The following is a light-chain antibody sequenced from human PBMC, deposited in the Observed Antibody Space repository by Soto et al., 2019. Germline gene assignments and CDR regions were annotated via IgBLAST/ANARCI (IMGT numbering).Light chain of an antibody. J-gene: IGLJ1*01. CDR1: SSDVGAYTY. CDR2: GVS. V-gene: IGLV2-8*01. Sequence: QSALTQPPSASGSPGQSVTISCTGTSSDVGAYTYVSWYQQHPDKAPKLLIYGVSERPSGVPDRFSGSKSGNTASLIVSGLQTEEEAYYYCSSYAGSSSYVFGTGSKVTV. CDR3: SSYAGSSSYV.